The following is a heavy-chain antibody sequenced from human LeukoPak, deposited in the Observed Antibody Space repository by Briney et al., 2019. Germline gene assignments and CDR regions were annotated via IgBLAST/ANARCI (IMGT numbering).Heavy chain of an antibody. CDR3: ARGLRVATYNYYYGMDV. CDR2: IHYSGST. D-gene: IGHD2-21*01. CDR1: SGSINSYY. J-gene: IGHJ6*02. V-gene: IGHV4-59*13. Sequence: SETLSLTCTVSSGSINSYYWGWIRQPPGKGLEWIGCIHYSGSTNYNPSLKSRITMSIDKSKKQFSLKMTSVTAADTAVYYCARGLRVATYNYYYGMDVWGQGTTVTVSS.